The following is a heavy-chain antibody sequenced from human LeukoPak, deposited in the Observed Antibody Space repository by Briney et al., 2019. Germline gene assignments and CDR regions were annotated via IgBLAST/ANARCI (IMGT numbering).Heavy chain of an antibody. CDR2: IYPGDSDT. V-gene: IGHV5-51*01. Sequence: GESLKISCKGSGYSFTTYWIGWVRQMPGEGLQWMGIIYPGDSDTRYSPSFQGQVTISADKSISTAYLQWSSLKASDTAMYYCARHLAGYSSSIMTWGQGTLVTVSS. D-gene: IGHD6-13*01. CDR3: ARHLAGYSSSIMT. J-gene: IGHJ5*02. CDR1: GYSFTTYW.